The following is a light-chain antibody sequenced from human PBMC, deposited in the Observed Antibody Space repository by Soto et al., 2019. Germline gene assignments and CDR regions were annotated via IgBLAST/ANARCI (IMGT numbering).Light chain of an antibody. CDR3: QQYNDWPPWT. CDR2: DAS. V-gene: IGKV3-15*01. Sequence: EIVMTQSPATLSVSPGERVTLSCRASQSVKNNLAWYQQKPGQAPRLLIYDASIRATVSPARFSGSRSGTEFTLTISSLQSEDFAVYYCQQYNDWPPWTFAQGTQVEIK. CDR1: QSVKNN. J-gene: IGKJ1*01.